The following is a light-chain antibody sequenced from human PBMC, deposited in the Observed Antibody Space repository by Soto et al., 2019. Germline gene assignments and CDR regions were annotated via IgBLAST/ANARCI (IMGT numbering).Light chain of an antibody. CDR2: DAY. J-gene: IGKJ5*01. CDR3: QQRHMWPIT. Sequence: EVVLTQSPVTLSLSPGERATLSCRASQSFRGLLAWYQQKPGQAPRLLIYDAYNRATGIPPRFSGSGSGTDFTLTISSLEPADSAVYYCQQRHMWPITCGQGTRLEIK. CDR1: QSFRGL. V-gene: IGKV3-11*01.